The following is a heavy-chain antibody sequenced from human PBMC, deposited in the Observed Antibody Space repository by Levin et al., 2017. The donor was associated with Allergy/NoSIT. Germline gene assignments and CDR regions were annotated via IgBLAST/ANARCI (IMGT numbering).Heavy chain of an antibody. CDR1: GYTFTSYY. CDR3: ARDALCSSTSCYTGNLDY. V-gene: IGHV1-46*01. Sequence: GESLKISCKASGYTFTSYYMHWVRQAPGQGLEWMGIINPSGGSTSYAQKFQGRVTMTRDTSTSTVYMELSSLRSEDTAVYYCARDALCSSTSCYTGNLDYWGQGTLVTVSS. D-gene: IGHD2-2*02. CDR2: INPSGGST. J-gene: IGHJ4*02.